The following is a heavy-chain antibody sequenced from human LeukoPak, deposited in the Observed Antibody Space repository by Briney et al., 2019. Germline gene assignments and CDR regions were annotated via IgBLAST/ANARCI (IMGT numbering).Heavy chain of an antibody. CDR2: IYYSGST. CDR3: ARDSFGSVVRGGGAIDY. V-gene: IGHV4-39*07. J-gene: IGHJ4*02. D-gene: IGHD3-10*01. CDR1: GGSISSSSYY. Sequence: PSETLSLTCTVSGGSISSSSYYWGWIRQPPGKGLEWIGSIYYSGSTYYNPSLKSRVTISVDTSKNQFSLKLSSVTAADTAVYYCARDSFGSVVRGGGAIDYWGQGTLVTVSS.